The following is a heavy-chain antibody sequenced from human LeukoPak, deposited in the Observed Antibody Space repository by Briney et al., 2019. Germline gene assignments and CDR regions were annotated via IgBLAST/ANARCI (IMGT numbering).Heavy chain of an antibody. J-gene: IGHJ5*02. D-gene: IGHD3-3*01. CDR2: INHSGST. CDR3: ARGSNSYDFWSGYYPGNWFDP. Sequence: SETLSLTCAVYGGSFSGYYWSWIRQPPGKGLEWIGEINHSGSTNYNPSLKSRVTISVDTSKNQFSLKLSSVTAADTAVYYCARGSNSYDFWSGYYPGNWFDPWGQGTLVTVSS. CDR1: GGSFSGYY. V-gene: IGHV4-34*01.